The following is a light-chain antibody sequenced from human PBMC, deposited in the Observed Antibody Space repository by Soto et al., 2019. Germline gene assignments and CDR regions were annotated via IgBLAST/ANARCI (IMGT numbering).Light chain of an antibody. CDR3: SSYTPSNTRQIV. V-gene: IGLV2-11*01. CDR1: SSDVGGYNY. Sequence: QSALTQPRSVSGSPGQSVTISCTGTSSDVGGYNYVSWYQQHPGKAPKFMIYDVSNRPSGVSNRFSGSKSGNTASLTISGLQVEDEADYYCSSYTPSNTRQIVFGTGTKVTVL. J-gene: IGLJ1*01. CDR2: DVS.